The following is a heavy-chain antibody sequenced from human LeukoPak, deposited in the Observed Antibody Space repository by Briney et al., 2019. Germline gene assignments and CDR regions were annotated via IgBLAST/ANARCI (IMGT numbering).Heavy chain of an antibody. D-gene: IGHD3-10*01. Sequence: IYHSGSTNYTPSLKRRVTISVDKSKNQFSLKLSSVTAADTAVYYCVRVVRGRYYYYYGMDVWGKGTTVTVSS. V-gene: IGHV4-4*02. CDR3: VRVVRGRYYYYYGMDV. CDR2: IYHSGST. J-gene: IGHJ6*04.